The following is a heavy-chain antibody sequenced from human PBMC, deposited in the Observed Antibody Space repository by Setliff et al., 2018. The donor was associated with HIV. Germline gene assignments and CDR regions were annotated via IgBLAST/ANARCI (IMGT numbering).Heavy chain of an antibody. D-gene: IGHD3-10*01. CDR1: GDTFTSHA. CDR3: ATVIYYSSGSYSLDY. J-gene: IGHJ4*02. CDR2: IIPIFGTP. V-gene: IGHV1-69*06. Sequence: GASVKVSCKASGDTFTSHAISWVRQAPGQGLEWMGGIIPIFGTPNYAQKFKGRLTITADKSTGKAYLEVSSLRSEDTAVYYCATVIYYSSGSYSLDYWGQPTLVTVSS.